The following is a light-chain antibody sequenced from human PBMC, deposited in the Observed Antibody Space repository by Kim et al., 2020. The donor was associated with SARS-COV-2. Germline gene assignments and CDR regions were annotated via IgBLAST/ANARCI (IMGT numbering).Light chain of an antibody. CDR2: DVG. CDR1: SSDVGGYNY. Sequence: GQSITISCTGTSSDVGGYNYVSWYQQHPGKAPKLMIYDVGNRPSGVSNRFSGSKSGNTASLTISGRQAEDEADYYCGSYTSSSTVVFGGGTQLTVL. J-gene: IGLJ2*01. CDR3: GSYTSSSTVV. V-gene: IGLV2-14*03.